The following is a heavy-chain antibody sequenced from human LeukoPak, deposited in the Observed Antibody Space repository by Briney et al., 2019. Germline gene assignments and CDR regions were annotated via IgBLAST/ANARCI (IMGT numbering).Heavy chain of an antibody. CDR1: VGPLIISS. CDR2: IYYSGST. V-gene: IGHV4-59*01. CDR3: VRVTSGWYFFHY. J-gene: IGHJ4*02. Sequence: PPRPLSLTCLSSVGPLIISSWTWFRNPPGKGLKWIGYIYYSGSTNYNPSLKSRVTISVDTSKNHFSLKLSSVTAADKALYYCVRVTSGWYFFHYWGQGTLVTVSS. D-gene: IGHD6-19*01.